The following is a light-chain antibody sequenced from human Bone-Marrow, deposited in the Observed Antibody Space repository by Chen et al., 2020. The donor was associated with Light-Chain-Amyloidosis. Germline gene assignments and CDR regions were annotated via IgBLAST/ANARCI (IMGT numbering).Light chain of an antibody. CDR3: QVWDRSSDRPV. V-gene: IGLV3-21*02. J-gene: IGLJ3*02. CDR2: DDS. CDR1: NIGSTS. Sequence: SYVLTHPSSVSVAPGQTATIACGGNNIGSTSVHWYQQTPGQAPLLVVYDDSDRPSGIPERWSGSNSGNTATLTISRVEAGDEADYDCQVWDRSSDRPVFGGGTKLTVL.